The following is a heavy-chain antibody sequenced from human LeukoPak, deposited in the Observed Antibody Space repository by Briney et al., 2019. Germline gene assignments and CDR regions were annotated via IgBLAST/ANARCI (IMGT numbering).Heavy chain of an antibody. Sequence: SETLSLTRAVYGGSFSGYYWSWIRQPPGKGLEWIGEINHSGSTNYNPSLKSRVTISVDTSKNQFSLKLSSVTAADTAVYYCARNSPGYYGSGSYYARGFDYWGQGTLVTVSS. CDR3: ARNSPGYYGSGSYYARGFDY. CDR2: INHSGST. CDR1: GGSFSGYY. D-gene: IGHD3-10*01. V-gene: IGHV4-34*01. J-gene: IGHJ4*02.